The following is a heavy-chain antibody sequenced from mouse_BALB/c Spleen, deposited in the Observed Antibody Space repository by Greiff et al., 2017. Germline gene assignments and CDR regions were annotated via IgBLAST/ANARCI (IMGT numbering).Heavy chain of an antibody. CDR3: ARDETTATSHWYFDV. CDR1: GFTFTDYY. CDR2: IRNKANGYTT. J-gene: IGHJ1*01. V-gene: IGHV7-3*02. D-gene: IGHD1-2*01. Sequence: DVMLVESGGGLVQPGGSLRLSCATSGFTFTDYYMSWVRQPPGKALEWLGFIRNKANGYTTEYSASVKGRFTISRDNSQSILYLQMNTLRAEDSATYYCARDETTATSHWYFDVWGAGTTVTVSS.